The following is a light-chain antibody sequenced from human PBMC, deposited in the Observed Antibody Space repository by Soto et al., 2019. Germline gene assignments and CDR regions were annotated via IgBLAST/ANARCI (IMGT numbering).Light chain of an antibody. J-gene: IGKJ2*01. CDR3: QHSYSIPFT. CDR2: TAS. Sequence: DIQMTQSPSSLSSSVGDRVTITCRASQNIYSYLNWYQQKPGTAPKLLIYTASNLQRGVPSTFSGSGSGTDFTLTISSLQPEDFATYYCQHSYSIPFTFGQGTKLEI. CDR1: QNIYSY. V-gene: IGKV1-39*01.